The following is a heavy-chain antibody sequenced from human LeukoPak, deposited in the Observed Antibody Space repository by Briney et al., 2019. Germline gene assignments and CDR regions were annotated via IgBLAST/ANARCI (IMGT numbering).Heavy chain of an antibody. V-gene: IGHV4-4*07. D-gene: IGHD6-13*01. Sequence: PSETLSLTCTVSGGSISSYYWSWIRQPAGKGLEWIGRIYTSGSTNYNPSLKSRVTMSVDTSKNQFSLKLTSVTVADTAVYYCARSSVYRSSWLIDYWGQGTLVTVSS. CDR2: IYTSGST. J-gene: IGHJ4*02. CDR3: ARSSVYRSSWLIDY. CDR1: GGSISSYY.